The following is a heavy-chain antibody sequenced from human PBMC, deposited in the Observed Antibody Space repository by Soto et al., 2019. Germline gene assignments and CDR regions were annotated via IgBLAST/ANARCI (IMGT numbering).Heavy chain of an antibody. D-gene: IGHD1-26*01. J-gene: IGHJ4*02. CDR1: GGTFSSYA. CDR3: ARESGSYVTLFDY. V-gene: IGHV1-69*13. CDR2: IIPIFGTA. Sequence: SVKVSCKASGGTFSSYAISWVRQAPGQGLEWMGGIIPIFGTANYAQKFQGRVTITADESTSTAYMELSSLRSEDTAVYYCARESGSYVTLFDYCGQGSLVTVSS.